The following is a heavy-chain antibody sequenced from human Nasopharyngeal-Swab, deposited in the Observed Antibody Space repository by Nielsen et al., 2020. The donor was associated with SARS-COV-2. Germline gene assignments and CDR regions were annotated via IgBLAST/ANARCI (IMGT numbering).Heavy chain of an antibody. Sequence: ASVNVSCKASGYTFTGYYMHWVRQAPGQGLEWMGRINPNSGGTNYAQKFQGRVTMTRDTSISTAYMELSRLRSDDTVVYYCARGGAYYGSGSFNSDAFDIWGQGTMVTVSS. J-gene: IGHJ3*02. V-gene: IGHV1-2*05. CDR1: GYTFTGYY. CDR2: INPNSGGT. D-gene: IGHD3-10*01. CDR3: ARGGAYYGSGSFNSDAFDI.